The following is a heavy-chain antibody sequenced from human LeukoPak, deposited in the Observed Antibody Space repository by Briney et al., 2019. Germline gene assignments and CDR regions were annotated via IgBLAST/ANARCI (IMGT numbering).Heavy chain of an antibody. CDR3: ARAGGYDSSGYYPYYFDY. CDR2: IYYSGST. J-gene: IGHJ4*02. Sequence: EPSETLSLTCTVSGGSISSYYWSWIRQPPGKGLEWIGYIYYSGSTNYNPSLKSRVTISVDTSKNQFSLKLSSVTAADTAVYYCARAGGYDSSGYYPYYFDYWGQGTLVTVSS. D-gene: IGHD3-22*01. CDR1: GGSISSYY. V-gene: IGHV4-59*01.